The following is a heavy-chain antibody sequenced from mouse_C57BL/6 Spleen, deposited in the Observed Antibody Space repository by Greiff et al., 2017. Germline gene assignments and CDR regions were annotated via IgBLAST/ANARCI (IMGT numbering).Heavy chain of an antibody. CDR3: AREEGVYYYGSSRYFDV. V-gene: IGHV1-64*01. Sequence: QVQLQQPGAELVKPGASVKLSCKASSYTFTSYWMHWVKQRPGQGLEWIGMIHPNSGSTNYNEKFKSKATLTVDKSSSTAYMQLSSLTSEDSAVYYCAREEGVYYYGSSRYFDVWGTGTTVTVSS. D-gene: IGHD1-1*01. CDR2: IHPNSGST. J-gene: IGHJ1*03. CDR1: SYTFTSYW.